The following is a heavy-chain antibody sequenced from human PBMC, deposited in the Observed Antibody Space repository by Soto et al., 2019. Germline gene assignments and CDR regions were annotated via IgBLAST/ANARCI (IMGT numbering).Heavy chain of an antibody. J-gene: IGHJ6*04. V-gene: IGHV1-69*13. Sequence: SVTFVCWPPVGTFISYCFSWVRQAPGQGLEWRGGIIPNFGTANYAQKFQGRVTITADESTSTPYRELSSLRSEETAVWYCARGGSFWGKWLTVTVSS. CDR1: VGTFISYC. CDR3: ARGGSF. D-gene: IGHD2-15*01. CDR2: IIPNFGTA.